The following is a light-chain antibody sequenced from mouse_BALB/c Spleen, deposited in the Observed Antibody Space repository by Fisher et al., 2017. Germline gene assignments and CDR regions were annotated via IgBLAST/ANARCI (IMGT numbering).Light chain of an antibody. J-gene: IGKJ5*01. CDR1: SSVSY. CDR2: DTS. V-gene: IGKV4-59*01. Sequence: IVLTQSPAIMSASPGEKVTMTCSASSSVSYMYWYQQKSGTSPKRWIYDTSKLAYGVPARFSGSGSGTSYSLTISRMEAEDAATYYCQQRSSYPLTFGAGTKLELK. CDR3: QQRSSYPLT.